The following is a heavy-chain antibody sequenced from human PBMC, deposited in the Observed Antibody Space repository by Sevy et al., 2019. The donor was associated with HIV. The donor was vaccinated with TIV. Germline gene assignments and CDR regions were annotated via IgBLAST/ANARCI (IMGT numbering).Heavy chain of an antibody. J-gene: IGHJ6*02. D-gene: IGHD2-8*01. CDR3: ARDAMPDIVLIRGYYYYGMDV. CDR2: ISSCSSTI. Sequence: GGSLRLSCAASGFTFSSYSMNWVRQAPGKGLEWVSYISSCSSTIYYTDSVKDRFTISRDNAKNSLYLQMNSLRDEDTAVYYCARDAMPDIVLIRGYYYYGMDVWGQGTTVTVSS. V-gene: IGHV3-48*02. CDR1: GFTFSSYS.